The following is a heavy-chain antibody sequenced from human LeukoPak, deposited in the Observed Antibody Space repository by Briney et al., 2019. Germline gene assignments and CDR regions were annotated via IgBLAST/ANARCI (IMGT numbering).Heavy chain of an antibody. CDR2: IYYSGNT. Sequence: SETLSLTCAVSGVSISSSNSYWGWIRQPPGKGLEWIGSIYYSGNTYYNASLKSRVTISVDTSKNQFSLKLTSVTAADTAVYYCVRGPYGSGISNWFDPWGQGTLVIVSS. CDR1: GVSISSSNSY. V-gene: IGHV4-39*07. D-gene: IGHD3-10*01. J-gene: IGHJ5*02. CDR3: VRGPYGSGISNWFDP.